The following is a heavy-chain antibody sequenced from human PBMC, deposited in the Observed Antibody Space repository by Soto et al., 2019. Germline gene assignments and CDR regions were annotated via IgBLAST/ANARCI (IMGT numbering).Heavy chain of an antibody. J-gene: IGHJ4*02. Sequence: GESLKISCKGSGYSFTSYWIAWVHQMPGKGLEWMGIIYPGDSDTRYSPSFQGQVTISADKSVNTAYLQWSSLKASDTAMYYCARQTQSYHFWTGYPYLFDYWGQGTMVTVSS. V-gene: IGHV5-51*07. CDR1: GYSFTSYW. D-gene: IGHD3-3*01. CDR2: IYPGDSDT. CDR3: ARQTQSYHFWTGYPYLFDY.